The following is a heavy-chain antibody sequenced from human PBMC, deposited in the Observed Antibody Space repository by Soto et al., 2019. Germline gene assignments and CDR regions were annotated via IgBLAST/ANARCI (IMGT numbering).Heavy chain of an antibody. D-gene: IGHD5-12*01. CDR1: GFSLSTSGVG. CDR3: AHRRGSGGIVAKISGGYNWFDP. J-gene: IGHJ5*02. V-gene: IGHV2-5*01. Sequence: GSGPTLVNPTQTLTLTCTFSGFSLSTSGVGVGWIRQPPGKALEWLALIYWNDDKRYSPSLKSRLTITKDTSKNQVVLTMTNMDPVDTATYYCAHRRGSGGIVAKISGGYNWFDPWGQGTLVTVSS. CDR2: IYWNDDK.